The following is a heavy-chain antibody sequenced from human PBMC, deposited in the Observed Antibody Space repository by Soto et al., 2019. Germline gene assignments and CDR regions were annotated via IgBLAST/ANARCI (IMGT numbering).Heavy chain of an antibody. CDR1: GFSFSSYS. CDR2: IRSSISYI. J-gene: IGHJ6*02. D-gene: IGHD3-16*02. Sequence: PXESLRLACAASGFSFSSYSRNWVRQAPGKGLEWVSSIRSSISYIYYADSVKGRFTISRDNAKNSLYLQMNSLRAEDTAVYYCARDSPSFGYDYVWGSYRSTRPGSYYYGMDVWGQGTTVTVSS. V-gene: IGHV3-21*01. CDR3: ARDSPSFGYDYVWGSYRSTRPGSYYYGMDV.